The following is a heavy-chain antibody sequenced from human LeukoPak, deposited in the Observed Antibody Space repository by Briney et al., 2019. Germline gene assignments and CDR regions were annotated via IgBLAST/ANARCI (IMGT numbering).Heavy chain of an antibody. CDR2: ISSSGSTI. CDR3: AREPQTYYYDSSGYSNFDY. D-gene: IGHD3-22*01. J-gene: IGHJ4*02. V-gene: IGHV3-11*01. CDR1: GFTFSDDY. Sequence: PGGSLRLSCAASGFTFSDDYMSWIRQAPGKGLEWVSYISSSGSTIYYADSVKGRFTISRDNAKNSLYLQMNSLRAEDTAVYYCAREPQTYYYDSSGYSNFDYWGQGTLVTVSS.